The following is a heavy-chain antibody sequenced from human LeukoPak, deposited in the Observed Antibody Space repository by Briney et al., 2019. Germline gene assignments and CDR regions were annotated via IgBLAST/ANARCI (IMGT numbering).Heavy chain of an antibody. V-gene: IGHV3-72*01. D-gene: IGHD6-13*01. CDR1: GFTVSSNY. CDR3: ARARGIYYFYYMDV. CDR2: TRNNANSYTT. Sequence: GGSLRLSCAASGFTVSSNYMSWVRQAPGKGLEWVGRTRNNANSYTTDYAASVKGRFTISRDDSKNSLYLQMNSLKTEDTAVYYCARARGIYYFYYMDVWGKGTTVTVSS. J-gene: IGHJ6*03.